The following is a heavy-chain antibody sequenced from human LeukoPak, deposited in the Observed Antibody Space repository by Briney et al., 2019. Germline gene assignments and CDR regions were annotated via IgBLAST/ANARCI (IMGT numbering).Heavy chain of an antibody. CDR1: GFAFSSYA. J-gene: IGHJ4*02. CDR3: AKSSQDIVVVVAATLMFDY. CDR2: ISGSGGST. V-gene: IGHV3-23*01. Sequence: GGSLRLSCAASGFAFSSYAMSWVRQAPGKGLEWVSAISGSGGSTYYADSVKGRFTISRDNSKNTLYLQMNSLRAEDTAVYYCAKSSQDIVVVVAATLMFDYWGQGTLVTVSS. D-gene: IGHD2-15*01.